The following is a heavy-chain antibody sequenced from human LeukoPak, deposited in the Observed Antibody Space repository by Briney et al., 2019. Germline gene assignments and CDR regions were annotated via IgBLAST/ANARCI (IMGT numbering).Heavy chain of an antibody. Sequence: PSETLSLTCTVSGYSISSGYHWGWIRQPPGKGLEWIGSIYYSGSTNYNPSLKSRVTISVDTSKNQFSLKLSSVTAADTAVYYCARVRYSYDADYYYYMDVWGKGTTVTISS. V-gene: IGHV4-38-2*02. CDR1: GYSISSGYH. D-gene: IGHD5-18*01. J-gene: IGHJ6*03. CDR3: ARVRYSYDADYYYYMDV. CDR2: IYYSGST.